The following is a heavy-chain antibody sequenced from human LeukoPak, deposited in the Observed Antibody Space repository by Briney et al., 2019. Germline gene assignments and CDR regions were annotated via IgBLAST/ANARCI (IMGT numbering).Heavy chain of an antibody. CDR1: GGSISSSSYY. CDR2: IYYSGNT. D-gene: IGHD6-13*01. CDR3: ARGVDSSSWLKLIDY. V-gene: IGHV4-39*01. Sequence: SETLSLTCTVSGGSISSSSYYWGWIRQPPGKGLEWIGSIYYSGNTYYNPSLKSRVTISVDTSKNQFSLKLSSVTAADTAVYYCARGVDSSSWLKLIDYWGQGTLVTVSS. J-gene: IGHJ4*02.